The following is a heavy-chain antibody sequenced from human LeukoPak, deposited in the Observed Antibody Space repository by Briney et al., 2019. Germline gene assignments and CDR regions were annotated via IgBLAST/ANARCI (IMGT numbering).Heavy chain of an antibody. CDR1: RFTFSDYW. J-gene: IGHJ4*02. Sequence: PGGSLRLSCAASRFTFSDYWMSWVRQAPGKGLGWVANIKQDGSEKNYVDSVKGRFTISRDNAKNSLYLQMKSLRAEGTAMYYCVRDTDHLYDNSGPFEYWGQGTPVTVSS. CDR3: VRDTDHLYDNSGPFEY. CDR2: IKQDGSEK. D-gene: IGHD3-22*01. V-gene: IGHV3-7*01.